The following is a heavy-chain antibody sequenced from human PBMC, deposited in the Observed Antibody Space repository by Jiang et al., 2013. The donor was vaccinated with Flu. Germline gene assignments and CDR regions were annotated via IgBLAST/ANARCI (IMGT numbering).Heavy chain of an antibody. V-gene: IGHV4-59*13. CDR3: ARDGYCSGGSCSGDNWFDP. Sequence: GPGLVKPSETLSLTCTVSGGSISSYYWSWIRQPPGKGLEWIGYIYYSGSTNYNPSLKSRVTISVDTSKNQFSLKLSSVTAADTAVYYCARDGYCSGGSCSGDNWFDPWGQGTLVTV. D-gene: IGHD2-15*01. J-gene: IGHJ5*02. CDR2: IYYSGST. CDR1: GGSISSYY.